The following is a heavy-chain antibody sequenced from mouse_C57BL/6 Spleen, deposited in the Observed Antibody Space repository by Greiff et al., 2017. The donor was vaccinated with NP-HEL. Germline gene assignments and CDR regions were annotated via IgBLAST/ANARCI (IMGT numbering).Heavy chain of an antibody. CDR3: AREGSWYFDV. V-gene: IGHV1-26*01. CDR1: GYTFTDYY. CDR2: INPNNGGT. J-gene: IGHJ1*03. Sequence: EVQLQQSGPELVKPGASVKISCKASGYTFTDYYMNWVKQSHGKSLEWIGDINPNNGGTSYNQKFKGKATLTVDKSSSTAYMELRSLTSEDSAVYYCAREGSWYFDVWGTGTTVTVSS. D-gene: IGHD1-1*01.